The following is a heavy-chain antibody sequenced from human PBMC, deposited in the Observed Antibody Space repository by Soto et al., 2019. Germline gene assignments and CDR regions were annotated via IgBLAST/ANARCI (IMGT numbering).Heavy chain of an antibody. V-gene: IGHV4-39*01. Sequence: TLSLTCTVSGGSISSSSYYWGWIRQPPGKGLEWIGSIYYSGSTYYNPSLKSRVTISVDTSKNQFSLKLSSVTAADTAVYYCARDSSGYYYYTRGFYYYGMDVWGQGTTVTVSS. CDR1: GGSISSSSYY. CDR2: IYYSGST. J-gene: IGHJ6*02. CDR3: ARDSSGYYYYTRGFYYYGMDV. D-gene: IGHD3-22*01.